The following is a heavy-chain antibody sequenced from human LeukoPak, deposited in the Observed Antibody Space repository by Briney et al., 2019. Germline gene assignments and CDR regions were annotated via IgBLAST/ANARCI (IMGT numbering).Heavy chain of an antibody. CDR2: ISGSGGST. D-gene: IGHD3-22*01. CDR1: GLTFSSYA. Sequence: GGSLRLSCAASGLTFSSYAMSWVRKAPGKGLEWVSAISGSGGSTYYSDSVKGRFTISRDNSKNTLYLQLNSLRAEDTAVYYCAKDESRGYYYFDSWGQGTLVTVSS. CDR3: AKDESRGYYYFDS. V-gene: IGHV3-23*01. J-gene: IGHJ4*02.